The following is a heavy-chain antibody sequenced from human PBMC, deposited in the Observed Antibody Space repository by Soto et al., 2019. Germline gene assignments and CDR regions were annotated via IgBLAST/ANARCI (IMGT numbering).Heavy chain of an antibody. CDR1: GFTFSTYG. V-gene: IGHV3-23*01. J-gene: IGHJ6*03. Sequence: GGSLRLSCAASGFTFSTYGMAWVRQAPGKGLEWVSGISNSGGSTYYADSVKGRFTISRDNSKNTLYLQMNSLRGEDTAVYYCAKFSVAGAFYHCYVDVWGTGTTVTVSS. D-gene: IGHD6-19*01. CDR3: AKFSVAGAFYHCYVDV. CDR2: ISNSGGST.